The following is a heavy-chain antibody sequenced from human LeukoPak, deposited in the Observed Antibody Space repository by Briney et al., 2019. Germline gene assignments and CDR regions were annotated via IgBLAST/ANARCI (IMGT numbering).Heavy chain of an antibody. Sequence: ASVKVSCKASGYTFTSYYMHWVRQAPGQGLEWMGIINPSGGSTSYAQKFQGRVTMTRDTSTSTVYMELSSLRSEDTAVYYCARDPEYCSSTSCXTGPDYXXXXXXXXXXXGSASAPTFD. CDR3: ARDPEYCSSTSCXTGPDYXXXXXXXXXXXGSASAPTFD. CDR1: GYTFTSYY. CDR2: INPSGGST. D-gene: IGHD2-2*02. V-gene: IGHV1-46*01. J-gene: IGHJ4*01.